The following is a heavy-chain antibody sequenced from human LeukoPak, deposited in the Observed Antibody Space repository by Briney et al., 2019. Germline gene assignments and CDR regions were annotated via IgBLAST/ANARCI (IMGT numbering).Heavy chain of an antibody. Sequence: PSETLSLTCAVYGGSFSGYYWSWIRHPPGKGLEWIGYIYYSGSTNYNPSLKSRVTISVDTSKNQFSLKMRSVTAADTAVYYCARANYDGSDYWGQGTLVTVSS. CDR2: IYYSGST. V-gene: IGHV4-34*11. CDR1: GGSFSGYY. J-gene: IGHJ4*02. D-gene: IGHD3-22*01. CDR3: ARANYDGSDY.